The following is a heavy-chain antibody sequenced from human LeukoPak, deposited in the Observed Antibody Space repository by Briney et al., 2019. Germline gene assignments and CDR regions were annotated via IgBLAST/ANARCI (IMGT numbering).Heavy chain of an antibody. CDR3: ARIVATQYYYYMDV. D-gene: IGHD5-12*01. V-gene: IGHV3-7*01. CDR1: GFTVSSNS. J-gene: IGHJ6*03. CDR2: IKQDGSEK. Sequence: GGSLRLSCTVSGFTVSSNSMSWVRQAPGKGLEWVANIKQDGSEKYYVDSVKGRFTISGDNAKNSLYLQMNSLRAEDTAVYYCARIVATQYYYYMDVWGKGTTVTVSS.